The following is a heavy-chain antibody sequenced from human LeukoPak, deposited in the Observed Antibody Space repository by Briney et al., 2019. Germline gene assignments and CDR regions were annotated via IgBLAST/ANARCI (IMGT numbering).Heavy chain of an antibody. D-gene: IGHD1-26*01. CDR3: AKGSKFSGTYYFDY. CDR1: GFTFSDSA. V-gene: IGHV3-23*01. J-gene: IGHJ4*02. Sequence: GGSLRLSCAASGFTFSDSAMSWVRQAPGKGLDWVSSISGSSGSKFHADSVKGRFTISRDNSKGTLYLQMNSLRAEDTALYYCAKGSKFSGTYYFDYWGQGTLVTVSS. CDR2: ISGSSGSK.